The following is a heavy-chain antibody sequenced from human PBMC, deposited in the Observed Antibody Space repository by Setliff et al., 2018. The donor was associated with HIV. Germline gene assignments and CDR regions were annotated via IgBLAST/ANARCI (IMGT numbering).Heavy chain of an antibody. CDR3: AGPGVGAGAFDI. J-gene: IGHJ3*02. V-gene: IGHV1-18*04. CDR1: GYSFTVYR. D-gene: IGHD3-10*01. CDR2: VSVYNGNT. Sequence: RASVKVSCKASGYSFTVYRLHWVRQAPGQGLEWMGWVSVYNGNTKYAENFQDRLTLTTDASTGTGFMELRGLRSDDTAVYYCAGPGVGAGAFDIWGRGTMVTVSS.